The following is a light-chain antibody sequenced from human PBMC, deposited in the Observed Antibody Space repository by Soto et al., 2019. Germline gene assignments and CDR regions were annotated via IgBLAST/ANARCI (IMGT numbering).Light chain of an antibody. CDR1: SSNIGAGYD. Sequence: QSVLTQPPSVSGAPGQRVTISCTGSSSNIGAGYDVHWYQQLPGTAPKLLIYGNGNRPSGVPDRFSGSKSGTSASLPITGLQAEDEADYYCQSYDSSLSAPVFGTGTKLTVL. J-gene: IGLJ1*01. CDR2: GNG. V-gene: IGLV1-40*01. CDR3: QSYDSSLSAPV.